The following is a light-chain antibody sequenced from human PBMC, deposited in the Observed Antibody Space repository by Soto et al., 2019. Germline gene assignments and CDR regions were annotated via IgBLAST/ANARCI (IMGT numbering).Light chain of an antibody. V-gene: IGKV1-39*01. CDR2: AAS. CDR3: QQSWT. CDR1: QSISSY. J-gene: IGKJ1*01. Sequence: EIQKTQSPSSLSASVGDRVTITCRASQSISSYLNWYQQKPGKAPKLLIYAASSLQSGVPSRFSGSGSGTDFTLTISSLQPEDFATYYCQQSWTFGQGTKVDIK.